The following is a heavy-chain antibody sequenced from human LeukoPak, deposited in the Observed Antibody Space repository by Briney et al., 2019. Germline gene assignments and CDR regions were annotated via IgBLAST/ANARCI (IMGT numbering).Heavy chain of an antibody. CDR3: ASGRGYVDTALVMDY. CDR1: GGSISNYY. CDR2: ISYTGNT. D-gene: IGHD5-18*01. J-gene: IGHJ4*02. Sequence: SETLSLTCTVSGGSISNYYWSWIRQSPGKGLEWIGYISYTGNTNYNPSLKCRVTLSVDTSKSQFSLRLTSVTAADTAVYFCASGRGYVDTALVMDYWGQGTLVTVSS. V-gene: IGHV4-59*01.